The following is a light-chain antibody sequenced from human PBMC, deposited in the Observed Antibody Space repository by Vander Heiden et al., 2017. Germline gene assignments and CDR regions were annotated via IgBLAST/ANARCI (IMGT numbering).Light chain of an antibody. CDR2: WAT. J-gene: IGKJ5*01. Sequence: DIVMTQSPDSLAVSLGERPTINCKSSQSVLYSSNNKYYLAWYHQKPGQPPTSPIWWATTRESGVPDPFSGSRSWKDFPHTISSLQAEDVAVYYCQQYYSTPTFGQGTRLEIK. CDR1: QSVLYSSNNKYY. CDR3: QQYYSTPT. V-gene: IGKV4-1*01.